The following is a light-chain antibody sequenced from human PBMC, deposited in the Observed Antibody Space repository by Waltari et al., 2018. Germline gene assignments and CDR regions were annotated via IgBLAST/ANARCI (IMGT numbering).Light chain of an antibody. CDR3: CSHAGSSTL. Sequence: QSALTQPASVSGFPGQSITISCTGTSSDVGSYNLVSWYPQHPGKAPKLMIYEGSKRPSGVSNRFSGSKSGNTASLTISGLQAEDEADYYCCSHAGSSTLFGGGTKLTVL. V-gene: IGLV2-23*01. CDR2: EGS. CDR1: SSDVGSYNL. J-gene: IGLJ2*01.